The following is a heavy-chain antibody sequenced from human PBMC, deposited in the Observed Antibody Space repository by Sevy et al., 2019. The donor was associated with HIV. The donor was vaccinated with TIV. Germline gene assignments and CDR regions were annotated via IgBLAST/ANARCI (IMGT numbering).Heavy chain of an antibody. CDR1: GFTFSSYA. V-gene: IGHV3-23*01. CDR3: AKDPPEYNSSSGADAFDI. D-gene: IGHD6-6*01. J-gene: IGHJ3*02. Sequence: GGSLRLSCAASGFTFSSYAMSWVRQAPGKGLEWVSAISGSGGSTYYADSVKGRFTISRDNSKNTLYLQMNSLRAEDTAVYYCAKDPPEYNSSSGADAFDIWGQGTMVTVSS. CDR2: ISGSGGST.